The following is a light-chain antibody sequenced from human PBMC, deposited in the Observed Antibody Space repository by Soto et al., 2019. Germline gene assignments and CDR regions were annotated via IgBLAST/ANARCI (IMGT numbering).Light chain of an antibody. CDR2: LNTDGSH. Sequence: QAVLTQSPSASASLGASVRLTCTLSSGHSSYAIAWHQQLPEKGPRYLMRLNTDGSHSRGDGIPDRFSGSSSGAERYLTISSLQSEDEADYYCQTWGTDIPNVFGGGTKLTVL. CDR3: QTWGTDIPNV. J-gene: IGLJ2*01. CDR1: SGHSSYA. V-gene: IGLV4-69*01.